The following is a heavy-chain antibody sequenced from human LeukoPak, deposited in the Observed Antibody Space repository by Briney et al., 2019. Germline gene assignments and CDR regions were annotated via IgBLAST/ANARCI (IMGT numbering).Heavy chain of an antibody. CDR1: GYTFTGYY. CDR2: INPNSGGT. Sequence: ASVKVSCKASGYTFTGYYMHWVRQAPGQGLEWMGWINPNSGGTNYAQKFQGRVTMTRGTSISTAYMELSRLRSDDTAVYYCARDYLHYGDRSSVPLDAFDIWGQGTMVTVSS. CDR3: ARDYLHYGDRSSVPLDAFDI. J-gene: IGHJ3*02. D-gene: IGHD4-17*01. V-gene: IGHV1-2*02.